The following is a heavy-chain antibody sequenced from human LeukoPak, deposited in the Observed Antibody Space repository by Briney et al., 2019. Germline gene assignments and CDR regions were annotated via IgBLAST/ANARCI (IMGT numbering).Heavy chain of an antibody. CDR1: GGTFSSYA. V-gene: IGHV1-69*05. CDR3: ASTYYDSSGYYYGDLDY. D-gene: IGHD3-22*01. Sequence: SVKVSCNASGGTFSSYAISLVRQARGQGLEWMGRIIPIFGTANYAEKFQGRVTITTDESTSTAYMELSSLGSEDTAVYYCASTYYDSSGYYYGDLDYWGQGTLVTVSS. J-gene: IGHJ4*02. CDR2: IIPIFGTA.